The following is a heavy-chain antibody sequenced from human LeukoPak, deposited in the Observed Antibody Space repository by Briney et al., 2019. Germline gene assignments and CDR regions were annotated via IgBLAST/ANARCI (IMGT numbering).Heavy chain of an antibody. Sequence: PSETLSLTCTVSGGSISSYYWSWIRQPPGKGLEWIGYIYYSGSTNYNPSLKSRVTISVDTSKNQFSLKLSSVTAADTAVYYCARPRYCSGGSCYLFDYWGQGTLVTVSS. CDR3: ARPRYCSGGSCYLFDY. CDR1: GGSISSYY. CDR2: IYYSGST. D-gene: IGHD2-15*01. J-gene: IGHJ4*02. V-gene: IGHV4-59*01.